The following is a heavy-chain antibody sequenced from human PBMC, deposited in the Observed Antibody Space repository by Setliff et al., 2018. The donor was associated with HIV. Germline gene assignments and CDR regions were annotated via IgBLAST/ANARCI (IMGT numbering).Heavy chain of an antibody. CDR1: GGSFGDYH. D-gene: IGHD3-10*01. J-gene: IGHJ5*02. CDR3: VRDRHYSGLGSYGP. Sequence: SETLSLTCTLSGGSFGDYHWSWIRQPAGRGLEWIGRIFRSGTTDYKFSLKSRVTISIDTSRNQFSLRLTSVTAEDTAVYYCVRDRHYSGLGSYGPWGPGTLVTVSS. V-gene: IGHV4-4*07. CDR2: IFRSGTT.